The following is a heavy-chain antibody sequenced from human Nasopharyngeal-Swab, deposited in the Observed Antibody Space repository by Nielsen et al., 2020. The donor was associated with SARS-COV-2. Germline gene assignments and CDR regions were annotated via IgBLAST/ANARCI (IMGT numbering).Heavy chain of an antibody. D-gene: IGHD5-18*01. Sequence: ASVKVSCKASGYTFTSYDMNWVRHAPGQRLEWMGWINAGSGNTKYSQKFQGSVTMTRDTSAGTAYMEHSSLRSEDTAVYYCARQVVGYSSDWFYPWGQGILVTVSS. CDR2: INAGSGNT. V-gene: IGHV1-3*01. CDR1: GYTFTSYD. CDR3: ARQVVGYSSDWFYP. J-gene: IGHJ5*02.